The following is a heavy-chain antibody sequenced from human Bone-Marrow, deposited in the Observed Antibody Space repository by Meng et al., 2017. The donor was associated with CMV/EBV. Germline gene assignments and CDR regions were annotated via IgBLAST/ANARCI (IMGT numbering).Heavy chain of an antibody. Sequence: GGSLRLSCAASGFTFSSYGMHWVRQAPGKGLEWVAFIRYDGSNKYYADSVKGRFTISRDNSKNTLYLQMNSLRAEDTAVYYCAKDRVMVYVSWFDPWGQGTLVTVSS. D-gene: IGHD2-8*01. CDR3: AKDRVMVYVSWFDP. V-gene: IGHV3-30*02. CDR2: IRYDGSNK. CDR1: GFTFSSYG. J-gene: IGHJ5*02.